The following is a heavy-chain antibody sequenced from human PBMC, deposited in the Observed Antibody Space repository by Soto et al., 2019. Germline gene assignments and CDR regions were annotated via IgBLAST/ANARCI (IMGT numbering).Heavy chain of an antibody. J-gene: IGHJ4*02. CDR2: MYYSVST. V-gene: IGHV4-39*01. D-gene: IGHD3-10*01. Sequence: QLQLQESGPGLVKPSETLSLTCTVSGGSISSSSYYWGWIRQPPGKRLEWIGGMYYSVSTYFNPSLKSRVTISVDPSKNQFSLKLSSVPAADTAVYYCARWYGSEVFDYWGQGTLVTVSS. CDR1: GGSISSSSYY. CDR3: ARWYGSEVFDY.